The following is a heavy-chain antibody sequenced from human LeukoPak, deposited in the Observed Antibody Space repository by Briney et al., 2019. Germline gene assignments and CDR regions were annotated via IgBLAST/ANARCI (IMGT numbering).Heavy chain of an antibody. J-gene: IGHJ3*02. CDR2: INPNSGGT. Sequence: GASVKVSCKASGYTFTGYYMHWVRQAPGQGLGWMGWINPNSGGTNYAQNFQGRVTMTRDASISTAYMELSSLTYDDTAIYYCARGVLLQGRGAFDIWGQGSMVTVSS. CDR1: GYTFTGYY. CDR3: ARGVLLQGRGAFDI. D-gene: IGHD2-21*02. V-gene: IGHV1-2*02.